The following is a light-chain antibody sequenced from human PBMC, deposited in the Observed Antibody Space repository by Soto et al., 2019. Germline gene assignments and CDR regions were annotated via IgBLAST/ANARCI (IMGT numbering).Light chain of an antibody. Sequence: EIVLTQSPATLSLSPGERATLSCRASQSVSSYLAWYQQKPGQAPTLLIYDASNRATGIPARFSGSWSGTDFTLTISSLEPEDFAVYYCQQRSNWLLTFGGGNKVEIK. J-gene: IGKJ4*01. V-gene: IGKV3-11*01. CDR3: QQRSNWLLT. CDR2: DAS. CDR1: QSVSSY.